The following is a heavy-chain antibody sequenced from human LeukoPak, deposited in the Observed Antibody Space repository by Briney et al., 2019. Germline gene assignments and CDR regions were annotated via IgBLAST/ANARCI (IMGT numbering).Heavy chain of an antibody. J-gene: IGHJ4*02. Sequence: GGSLRLSCVASGFTFSSSWMYWVRQAPGKGPVWASRISSDGSSTTYADSVKGRFTISRDNAKNTLFLLMNSLRVEDTAVYYCARADSSWANDYWGQGTLVTVSS. CDR2: ISSDGSST. V-gene: IGHV3-74*01. CDR1: GFTFSSSW. CDR3: ARADSSWANDY. D-gene: IGHD6-13*01.